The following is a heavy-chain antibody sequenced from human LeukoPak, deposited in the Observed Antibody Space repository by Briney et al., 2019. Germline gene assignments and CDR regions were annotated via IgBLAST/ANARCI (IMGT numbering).Heavy chain of an antibody. J-gene: IGHJ3*02. V-gene: IGHV3-23*01. CDR1: GFTFTNYA. CDR2: LDNGGGVT. D-gene: IGHD3-10*01. CDR3: VKTMVVFGGLIRTDAFDI. Sequence: GGSLRLSCAASGFTFTNYAMSWVRQAPGKGLEWVSTLDNGGGVTYYADSAKGRFTISRDNSKNALFLQLSSLRPEDTALYYCVKTMVVFGGLIRTDAFDIWGQGTMVTVSS.